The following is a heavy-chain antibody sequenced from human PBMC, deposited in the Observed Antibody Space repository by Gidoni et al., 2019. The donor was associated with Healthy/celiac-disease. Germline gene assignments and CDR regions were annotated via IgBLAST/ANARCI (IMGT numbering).Heavy chain of an antibody. CDR2: ISSSSSTI. J-gene: IGHJ6*02. D-gene: IGHD6-13*01. CDR3: AGTVGTAYSSSWYGMDV. V-gene: IGHV3-48*01. CDR1: GFTFSSYS. Sequence: EVQLVESGGGLVQPGGSLRLSCAASGFTFSSYSMNWVRQAPGKGLEWVSYISSSSSTIYYADSVKGRFTISRDNAKNSLYLQMNSLRAEDTAVYYCAGTVGTAYSSSWYGMDVWGQGTTVTVSS.